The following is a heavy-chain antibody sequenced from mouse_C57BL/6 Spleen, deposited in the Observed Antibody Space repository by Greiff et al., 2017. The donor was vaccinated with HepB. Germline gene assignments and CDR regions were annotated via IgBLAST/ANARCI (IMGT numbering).Heavy chain of an antibody. Sequence: VQLQQSGPELVKPGASVKISCKASGYAFSSSWMNWVKQRPGKGLEWIGRIYPGDGDTNYNGKFKGKATLTADKSSSTAYMQLSSLTSEDSAVYFCARSLLLRYPYAMDYWGQGTSVTVSS. J-gene: IGHJ4*01. D-gene: IGHD1-1*01. CDR1: GYAFSSSW. V-gene: IGHV1-82*01. CDR2: IYPGDGDT. CDR3: ARSLLLRYPYAMDY.